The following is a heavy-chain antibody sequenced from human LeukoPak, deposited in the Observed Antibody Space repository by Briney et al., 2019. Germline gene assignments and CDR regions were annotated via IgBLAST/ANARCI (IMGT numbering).Heavy chain of an antibody. CDR2: VNHSGYT. V-gene: IGHV4-34*01. CDR1: GTSFSSYY. CDR3: ARMTTGHDF. D-gene: IGHD4-17*01. Sequence: PSETLSLPCAVSGTSFSSYYWSWIRQPPGKGLEWIGEVNHSGYTNDNPSLKSRVTISVDTSKNQFSLRLRSVTAADTGVYFCARMTTGHDFWGQGTLVTVSS. J-gene: IGHJ4*02.